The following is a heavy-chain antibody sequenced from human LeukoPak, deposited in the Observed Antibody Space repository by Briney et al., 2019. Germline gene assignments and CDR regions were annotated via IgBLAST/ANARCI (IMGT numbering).Heavy chain of an antibody. D-gene: IGHD2-21*01. CDR1: GFTFSSNY. V-gene: IGHV3-53*01. Sequence: GGSLRLSCAASGFTFSSNYMSWVRQAPGKGLEWVSVIYSGGGTYYADSVKGRFTISRDNSKNTLYLQMNSLRAEDTAVYYCAREIVGTAGAFDIWGQGTMVTVSS. J-gene: IGHJ3*02. CDR3: AREIVGTAGAFDI. CDR2: IYSGGGT.